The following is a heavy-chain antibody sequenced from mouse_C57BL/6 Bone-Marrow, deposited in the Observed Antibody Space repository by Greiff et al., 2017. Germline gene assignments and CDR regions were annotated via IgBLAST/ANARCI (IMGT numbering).Heavy chain of an antibody. V-gene: IGHV14-4*01. J-gene: IGHJ1*03. D-gene: IGHD1-1*01. CDR3: TAYGSSLWYFDV. CDR2: IDPGNGDT. Sequence: VQLQQSGAELVRPGASVKLSCTASGFNFKDDYMHWVKQRPEKGLEWIGWIDPGNGDTEYASKVKGKATITADTSSNTAYLQLSSLTSEDTAVYYCTAYGSSLWYFDVGGTGTTVTVSS. CDR1: GFNFKDDY.